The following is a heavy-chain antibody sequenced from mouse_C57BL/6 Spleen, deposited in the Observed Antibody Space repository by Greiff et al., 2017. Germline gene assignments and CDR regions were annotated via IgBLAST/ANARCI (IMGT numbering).Heavy chain of an antibody. CDR2: IYPGDGDT. CDR3: ARLGYGSGGYFGV. J-gene: IGHJ1*03. CDR1: GYAFSSSW. Sequence: QVQLQQSGPELVKPGASVKISCKASGYAFSSSWMNWVKQRPGKGLEWIGRIYPGDGDTNYNGKFKGKATLTADKSSSTAYMQLSSLTSEDSAVYFCARLGYGSGGYFGVWGTGTTVTVSS. V-gene: IGHV1-82*01. D-gene: IGHD1-1*01.